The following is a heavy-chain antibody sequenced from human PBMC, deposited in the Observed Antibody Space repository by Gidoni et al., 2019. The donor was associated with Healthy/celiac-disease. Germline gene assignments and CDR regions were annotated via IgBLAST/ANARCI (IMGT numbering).Heavy chain of an antibody. CDR2: IYSGGST. Sequence: EVQLVASGGGLIQPGGSLRLSCAASGFTVSSNYMSWVRQAPGKGREWVSFIYSGGSTFYADSVKGRFTISRDNSKNTLYLQMNSLRAEDTAVYYCARLQLARGGGMDVWGQGTTVTVSS. CDR1: GFTVSSNY. V-gene: IGHV3-53*01. D-gene: IGHD2-2*01. CDR3: ARLQLARGGGMDV. J-gene: IGHJ6*02.